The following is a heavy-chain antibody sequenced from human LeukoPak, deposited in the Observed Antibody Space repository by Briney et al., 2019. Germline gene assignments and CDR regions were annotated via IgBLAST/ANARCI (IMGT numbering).Heavy chain of an antibody. CDR1: GFTFSSYA. Sequence: PGGSLRLSCAASGFTFSSYAMSWVRQAPGKGLEWVSAISGSGGSTYYADSVKGRFTISRDISKNTLYPQMNSLRAEDTAVYYCAKDLKSIYYDSSGYAWGQGTLVTVSS. V-gene: IGHV3-23*01. D-gene: IGHD3-22*01. CDR2: ISGSGGST. J-gene: IGHJ4*02. CDR3: AKDLKSIYYDSSGYA.